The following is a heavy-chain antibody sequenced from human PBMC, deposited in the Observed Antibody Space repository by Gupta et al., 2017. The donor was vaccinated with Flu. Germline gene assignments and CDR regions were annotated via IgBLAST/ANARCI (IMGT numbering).Heavy chain of an antibody. CDR3: ASHIRQFEPYSYAMDV. CDR2: ISSRGNTM. J-gene: IGHJ6*02. CDR1: GFIFSNYE. D-gene: IGHD3-9*01. V-gene: IGHV3-48*03. Sequence: EVHLVESGGALVQPGGSLRLPCAGSGFIFSNYEMHWVRRAPGKGLEWISYISSRGNTMYYADSVRGRFTISRDNAKNTLYLQMNSLRAEDTAVYHCASHIRQFEPYSYAMDVWGQGTTATVSS.